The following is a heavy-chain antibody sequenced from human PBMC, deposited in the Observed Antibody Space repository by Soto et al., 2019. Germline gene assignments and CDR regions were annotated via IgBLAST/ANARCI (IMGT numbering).Heavy chain of an antibody. D-gene: IGHD3-22*01. CDR2: INSDGSST. Sequence: GGSLRLSCAASGFTFSSYWMHWVRQAPGKGLVWVSRINSDGSSTSYADSVKGRFTISRDNAKNTLYLQMNSLRAEDTAVYYCARLLSYYYDSSGYYSDYWGQGTLVTVSS. CDR1: GFTFSSYW. CDR3: ARLLSYYYDSSGYYSDY. J-gene: IGHJ4*02. V-gene: IGHV3-74*01.